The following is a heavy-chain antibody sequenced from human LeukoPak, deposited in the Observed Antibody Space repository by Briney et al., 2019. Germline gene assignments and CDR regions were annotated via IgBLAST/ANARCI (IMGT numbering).Heavy chain of an antibody. CDR2: IIPIFGTA. V-gene: IGHV1-69*13. CDR3: ARDDDHVGNSYPVLFDL. Sequence: SVKLSCKASGGTFSSYAISWVRQAPGQGLEWMGGIIPIFGTANYAQKSQGRVTITADESTSTAYMELSSVRSEDTAVYYCARDDDHVGNSYPVLFDLWGRGTLVTVSS. J-gene: IGHJ2*01. D-gene: IGHD4-23*01. CDR1: GGTFSSYA.